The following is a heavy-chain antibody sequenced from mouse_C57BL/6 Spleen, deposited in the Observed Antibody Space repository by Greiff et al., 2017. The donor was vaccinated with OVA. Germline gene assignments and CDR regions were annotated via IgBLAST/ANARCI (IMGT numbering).Heavy chain of an antibody. CDR3: ARGPFAY. Sequence: DVMLVESGGGLVKPGGSLKLSCAASGFTFSDCGMHWVRQAPEKGLEWVAYISSGSSTIYYADTVKGRFTISRDNAKNTLFLQMTSLRSEDTAMYYCARGPFAYWGQGTLVTVSA. CDR2: ISSGSSTI. CDR1: GFTFSDCG. J-gene: IGHJ3*01. V-gene: IGHV5-17*01.